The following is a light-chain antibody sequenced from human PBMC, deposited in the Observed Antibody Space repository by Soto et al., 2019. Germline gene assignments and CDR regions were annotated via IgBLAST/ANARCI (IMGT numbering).Light chain of an antibody. Sequence: DIQMTQSPSTLSASIEDKVTITCRTSQTINNWLAWYKQKPGKAPNLLIYHASNLETGVPSRFSGSAFGTEFTLTISSLQTDDFATYCCQHYNRYPWTFGQGTKV. V-gene: IGKV1-5*01. J-gene: IGKJ1*01. CDR1: QTINNW. CDR2: HAS. CDR3: QHYNRYPWT.